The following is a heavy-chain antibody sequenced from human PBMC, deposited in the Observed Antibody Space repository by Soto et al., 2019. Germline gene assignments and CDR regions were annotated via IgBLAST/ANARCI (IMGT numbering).Heavy chain of an antibody. Sequence: ASVKVSCKASGYAFTSYDINWVRQATGQGLEWMGWMNPNSGNTGYAQKFQGRVTMTRNTSISTAYMELSSLRSEDTAVYYCASSEKYYDIWSGPKDAFDFWGQGTMVTVSS. CDR2: MNPNSGNT. CDR1: GYAFTSYD. CDR3: ASSEKYYDIWSGPKDAFDF. V-gene: IGHV1-8*01. J-gene: IGHJ3*01. D-gene: IGHD3-3*01.